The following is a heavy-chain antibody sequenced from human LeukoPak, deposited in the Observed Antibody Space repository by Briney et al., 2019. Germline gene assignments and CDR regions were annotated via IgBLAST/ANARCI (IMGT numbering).Heavy chain of an antibody. CDR1: GYTFTSYA. Sequence: ASVKVSCTASGYTFTSYAMNWVRQAPGQGLEWMGWINTNTGNPTYAQGFTGRVVFSLDTSVSTAYLQISSLKAEDTAVYYCARGTRWRGRMAARPDWFDPWGQGTLVTVSS. CDR3: ARGTRWRGRMAARPDWFDP. D-gene: IGHD6-6*01. CDR2: INTNTGNP. V-gene: IGHV7-4-1*02. J-gene: IGHJ5*02.